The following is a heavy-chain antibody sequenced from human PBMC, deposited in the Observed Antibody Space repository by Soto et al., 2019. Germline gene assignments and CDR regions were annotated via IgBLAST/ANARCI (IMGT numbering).Heavy chain of an antibody. CDR1: GFTFSSYA. CDR2: ISGSGGST. Sequence: EVQLLESGGGLVQPGGSLRLSCAASGFTFSSYAMSWVRQAPGKGLEWVSAISGSGGSTYYADSVKGRFTISRDNSKNTLYLQMNSLRAEDTAVYYCAKGRGGFLEWLLRWFDPWGQGTLVTVSS. CDR3: AKGRGGFLEWLLRWFDP. J-gene: IGHJ5*02. D-gene: IGHD3-3*01. V-gene: IGHV3-23*01.